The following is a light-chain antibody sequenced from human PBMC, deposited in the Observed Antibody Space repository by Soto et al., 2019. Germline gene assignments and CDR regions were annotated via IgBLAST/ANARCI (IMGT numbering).Light chain of an antibody. J-gene: IGKJ5*01. CDR3: QQYGSSPIT. CDR2: GAS. Sequence: ETVLTQSPATVSLSPGDRATLSCRASQSVSSSYLAWYQQKPGQAPRLLIHGASSRATGIPDRISGSGSGTDFTLTISRLEPEDFAVYYCQQYGSSPITFGQGTRLEI. CDR1: QSVSSSY. V-gene: IGKV3-20*01.